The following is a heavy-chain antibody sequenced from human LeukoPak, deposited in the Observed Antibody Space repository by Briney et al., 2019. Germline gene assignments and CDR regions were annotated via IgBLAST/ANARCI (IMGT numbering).Heavy chain of an antibody. D-gene: IGHD3-16*02. CDR1: GFTFSSYW. Sequence: AGGSLRLSCAASGFTFSSYWMHWVRQAPGEGLLWVSRINTDGRSTSYADSVKGRFTISRDNARNTLYLQMNSLRVDGTAVYYCTRDSYQSDYYYGMDVWGQGTTVTVSS. CDR2: INTDGRST. J-gene: IGHJ6*02. V-gene: IGHV3-74*01. CDR3: TRDSYQSDYYYGMDV.